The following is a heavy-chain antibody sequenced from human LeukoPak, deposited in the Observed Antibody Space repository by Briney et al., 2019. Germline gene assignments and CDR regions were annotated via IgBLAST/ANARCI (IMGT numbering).Heavy chain of an antibody. D-gene: IGHD5-12*01. CDR1: GFTFSSYW. CDR3: ARGGYSGYDLSFDF. J-gene: IGHJ4*02. Sequence: PGVSLRLSCAASGFTFSSYWMSWVRQAPGRGLEWVANIRQDGSNKYYVDSVKGRFTVSRDNAKNSLYLQMNSLRAEDTAVYYCARGGYSGYDLSFDFWGQGTLVTVSS. CDR2: IRQDGSNK. V-gene: IGHV3-7*01.